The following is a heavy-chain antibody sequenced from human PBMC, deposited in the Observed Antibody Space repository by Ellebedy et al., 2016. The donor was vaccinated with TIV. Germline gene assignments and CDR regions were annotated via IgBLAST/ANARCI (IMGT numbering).Heavy chain of an antibody. V-gene: IGHV3-48*04. D-gene: IGHD3-3*01. CDR3: ARGGTKIFEVAPS. J-gene: IGHJ6*02. Sequence: PGGSLRLSCAASGFTFSSYSMHWVRQAPGKGLECVSYIGSSGTIIYYADSVRGRFTFSRDNAKNSLYLQMNSLRAEDTAVYYCARGGTKIFEVAPSWGQGTTVTVSS. CDR1: GFTFSSYS. CDR2: IGSSGTII.